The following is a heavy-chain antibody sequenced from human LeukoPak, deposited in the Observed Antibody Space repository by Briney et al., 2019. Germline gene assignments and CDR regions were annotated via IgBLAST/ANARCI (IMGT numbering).Heavy chain of an antibody. D-gene: IGHD2-21*01. CDR1: GFTFTSFG. CDR2: IRNDGDVI. J-gene: IGHJ4*02. CDR3: AKDLMSIKALIPWDY. Sequence: GGSLRLSCAASGFTFTSFGTHWVRQAPGKGLEWVAFIRNDGDVIYYAESVKGRFTISRDNSKNTVYLQLNSLRAEDTAVYYCAKDLMSIKALIPWDYWGQGTLVTVSP. V-gene: IGHV3-30*02.